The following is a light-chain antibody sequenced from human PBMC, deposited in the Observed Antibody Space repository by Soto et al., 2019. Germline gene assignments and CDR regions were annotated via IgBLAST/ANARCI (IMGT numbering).Light chain of an antibody. CDR1: RGLLHSTGKNY. Sequence: DILMTQSPISLPVTPGEPASISCWSSRGLLHSTGKNYLDWFLQRPGQSPQLLIYLGSNRASGVPDRFSGSGSGTNFTLKISRVEAEDVGVYYCMQALQSPRTLGRGTKVDIK. CDR2: LGS. V-gene: IGKV2-28*01. CDR3: MQALQSPRT. J-gene: IGKJ1*01.